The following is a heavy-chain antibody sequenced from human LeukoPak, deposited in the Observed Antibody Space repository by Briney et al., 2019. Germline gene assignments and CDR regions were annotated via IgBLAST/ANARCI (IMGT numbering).Heavy chain of an antibody. D-gene: IGHD3-22*01. CDR1: GGTFSSYE. V-gene: IGHV1-46*01. CDR3: ARALRDYYDSSGYLGGFDI. Sequence: ASVKVSCKASGGTFSSYEISWVRQAPGQGLEWMGIINPSGGSTSYAQKFQGRVTMTRDVSTSTVYMELSSLRSEDTAVYYCARALRDYYDSSGYLGGFDIWGQGTMVTVSS. J-gene: IGHJ3*02. CDR2: INPSGGST.